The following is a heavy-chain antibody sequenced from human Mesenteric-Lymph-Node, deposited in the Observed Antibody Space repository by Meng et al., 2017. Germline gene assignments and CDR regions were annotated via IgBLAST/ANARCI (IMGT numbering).Heavy chain of an antibody. CDR1: GFTVSSNS. CDR3: AKLVRN. Sequence: EVQLVDSGGGLVQPGGSLRLSCAASGFTVSSNSMSWVRQAPGKGLEWVSVITAAGITYYADSVKGRFSISRDTSKNTVYLQMNSLRAEDTAIYYCAKLVRNWGQGTLVTVSS. J-gene: IGHJ4*02. CDR2: ITAAGIT. V-gene: IGHV3-23*04.